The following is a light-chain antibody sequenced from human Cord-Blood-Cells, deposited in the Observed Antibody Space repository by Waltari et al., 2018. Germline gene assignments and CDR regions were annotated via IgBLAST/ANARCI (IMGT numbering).Light chain of an antibody. CDR3: CSYAGSYVV. J-gene: IGLJ2*01. Sequence: QSALTQPRSVSGSPGQSVTIPCTGTSTDVGGYNYVSWYQQHPGKPPKLMIYDVSKRPSGVPDRFSGSKSGNTASLTISGLQAEDEADYYCCSYAGSYVVFGGGTKLTVL. CDR1: STDVGGYNY. CDR2: DVS. V-gene: IGLV2-11*01.